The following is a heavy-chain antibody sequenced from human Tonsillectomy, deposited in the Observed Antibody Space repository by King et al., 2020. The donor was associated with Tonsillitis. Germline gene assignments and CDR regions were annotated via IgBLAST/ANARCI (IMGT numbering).Heavy chain of an antibody. CDR3: TRVHFCSGPYYYFYMDV. V-gene: IGHV3-49*04. Sequence: VQLVESGGGLVQPGRSLRLSCTTSGFTFGDYAMSWVLQAPGKGLEWVGFIRSRAHGGTTENAASVKGRFTISRDDSKSIAYLQMNSLKTEDTAVYYCTRVHFCSGPYYYFYMDVWGKGTTFTVSS. CDR2: IRSRAHGGTT. CDR1: GFTFGDYA. J-gene: IGHJ6*03. D-gene: IGHD3-3*02.